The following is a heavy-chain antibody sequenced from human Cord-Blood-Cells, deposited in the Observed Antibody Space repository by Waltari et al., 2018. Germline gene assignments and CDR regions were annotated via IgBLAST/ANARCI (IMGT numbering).Heavy chain of an antibody. CDR3: TSGGSLPYYFDY. CDR1: GFTFSGSA. Sequence: EVQLVESGGGLVQPGGSLKLSCAASGFTFSGSAMHWVRQASGKGLEWVGRIRSKANSYATAYAASVKGSFTISREDSKNTAYLQMNSLKTEDTAVYYCTSGGSLPYYFDYWGQGTLVTVSS. D-gene: IGHD2-15*01. CDR2: IRSKANSYAT. J-gene: IGHJ4*02. V-gene: IGHV3-73*02.